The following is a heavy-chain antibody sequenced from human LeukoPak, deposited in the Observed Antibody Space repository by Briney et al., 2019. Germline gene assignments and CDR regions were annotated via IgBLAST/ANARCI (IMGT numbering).Heavy chain of an antibody. V-gene: IGHV4-59*12. D-gene: IGHD6-6*01. CDR2: IYYSGST. CDR3: ARDPSIGFDY. CDR1: GGSISSYY. J-gene: IGHJ4*02. Sequence: SETLSLTCTVSGGSISSYYWSWIRQPPGKGLEWIGYIYYSGSTYYNPSLKSRVTISVDTSKNQFSLKLSSVTAADTAVYYCARDPSIGFDYWGQATLVTVSS.